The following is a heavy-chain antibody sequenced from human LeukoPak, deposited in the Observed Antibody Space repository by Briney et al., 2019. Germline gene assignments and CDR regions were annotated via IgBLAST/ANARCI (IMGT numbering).Heavy chain of an antibody. D-gene: IGHD3-22*01. Sequence: ASVKVSCKASGYTFTGYYMHWVRQAPGQGLEWMGWINPNSGGTNYAQKFQGRVTMTRDTSISTAYMELSRLRPEDTAFYYCAKDVQMTGNGYYNYFDYWGQGTLVTISS. J-gene: IGHJ4*02. V-gene: IGHV1-2*02. CDR3: AKDVQMTGNGYYNYFDY. CDR1: GYTFTGYY. CDR2: INPNSGGT.